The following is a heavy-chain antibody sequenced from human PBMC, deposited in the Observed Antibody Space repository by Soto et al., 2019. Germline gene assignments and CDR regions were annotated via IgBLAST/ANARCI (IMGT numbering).Heavy chain of an antibody. CDR3: ARVSGSYYYGMDV. V-gene: IGHV4-4*02. D-gene: IGHD1-26*01. CDR1: GGSISSSNW. Sequence: QVQLQESGPGLVKPSGTLSLTCAVSGGSISSSNWWSWVRQPPGKGLEWIGEIYHSGSTNYNPTLKSRVTISVDKSKNQFYLRLTSVTAADTAVYYCARVSGSYYYGMDVWCQGTTVTVSS. CDR2: IYHSGST. J-gene: IGHJ6*02.